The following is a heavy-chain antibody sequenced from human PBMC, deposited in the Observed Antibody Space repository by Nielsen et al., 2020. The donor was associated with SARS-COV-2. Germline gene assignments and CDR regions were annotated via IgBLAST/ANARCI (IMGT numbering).Heavy chain of an antibody. CDR2: INAGNGNT. D-gene: IGHD2-8*01. CDR1: GYTFTSYA. V-gene: IGHV1-3*01. J-gene: IGHJ6*03. Sequence: ASVKVSCKASGYTFTSYAMHWVRQAPGQRLEWMGWINAGNGNTKYSQKFQGRVTITRDTSASTAYMELSSLRSEDTAVYYCAKSAMLYYYYYMDVWGKGTTVTVSS. CDR3: AKSAMLYYYYYMDV.